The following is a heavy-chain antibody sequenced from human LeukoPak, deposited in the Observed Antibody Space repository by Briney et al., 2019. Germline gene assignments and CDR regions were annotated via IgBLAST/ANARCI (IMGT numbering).Heavy chain of an antibody. CDR1: GFTFSSYT. V-gene: IGHV3-21*01. D-gene: IGHD1-1*01. CDR3: ARALTTLTYEGY. J-gene: IGHJ4*02. Sequence: GGSLRLSCAASGFTFSSYTMHWIRQAPGKGLEWVLSISGSNSYIFYADSVKGRFTVSRDNAKDSLYLQMNSLRAEDTAVYYCARALTTLTYEGYWGQGTLVTVSS. CDR2: ISGSNSYI.